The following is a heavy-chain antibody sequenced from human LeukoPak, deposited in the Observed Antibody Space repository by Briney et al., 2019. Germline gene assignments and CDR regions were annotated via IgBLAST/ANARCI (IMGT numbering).Heavy chain of an antibody. D-gene: IGHD6-13*01. CDR1: GGSISSYY. J-gene: IGHJ3*02. Sequence: SETLSLTCTVSGGSISSYYWSWIRQPPGKGLEWIGYIYYSGSTNYNPSLKSRVTISVDTSKNQFSLKLSSVTAADTAVYYCAKWSSSWYSAFDIWGQGTMVTVSS. CDR2: IYYSGST. CDR3: AKWSSSWYSAFDI. V-gene: IGHV4-59*01.